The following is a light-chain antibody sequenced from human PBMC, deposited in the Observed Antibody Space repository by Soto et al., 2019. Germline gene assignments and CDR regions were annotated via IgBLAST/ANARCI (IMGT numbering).Light chain of an antibody. CDR1: SSDVGGYNY. CDR2: DVN. V-gene: IGLV2-11*01. CDR3: CSYAGSHTPWV. J-gene: IGLJ3*02. Sequence: QSALTQPRSVSGSPGQSVTISCTGTSSDVGGYNYVSWYQQHPGKAPKLMIYDVNKWPSGVPDRFSGSKSGNTASLTISGLQAVDEADYHCCSYAGSHTPWVFGGGTKLTVL.